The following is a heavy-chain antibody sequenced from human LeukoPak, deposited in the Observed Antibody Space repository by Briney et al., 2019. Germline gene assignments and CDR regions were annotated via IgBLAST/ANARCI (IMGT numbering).Heavy chain of an antibody. J-gene: IGHJ4*02. V-gene: IGHV1-24*01. CDR1: GYTLTELS. CDR3: ARVGRRDGYNYFDY. CDR2: FDPEDGET. D-gene: IGHD5-24*01. Sequence: ASVKVSCKVSGYTLTELSMRWVRQAPGKGLEWMGGFDPEDGETIYAQKFQGRVTITTDESTSTAYMELSSLRSEDTAVYYCARVGRRDGYNYFDYWGQGTLVTVSS.